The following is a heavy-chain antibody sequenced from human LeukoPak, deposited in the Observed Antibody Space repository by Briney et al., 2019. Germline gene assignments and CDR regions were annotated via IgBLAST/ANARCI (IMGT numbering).Heavy chain of an antibody. Sequence: SETLSLTCTVSGDSITNYFWSWIRQPPGKGLEWIGYIYYSGSTNYNPSLQSRVTISIDTSKNHFSLKLNSVTAADTAIYYCARQMVSGGIGYNWLDPWGQGTLVTVSS. CDR3: ARQMVSGGIGYNWLDP. CDR2: IYYSGST. CDR1: GDSITNYF. D-gene: IGHD3-10*01. J-gene: IGHJ5*02. V-gene: IGHV4-59*08.